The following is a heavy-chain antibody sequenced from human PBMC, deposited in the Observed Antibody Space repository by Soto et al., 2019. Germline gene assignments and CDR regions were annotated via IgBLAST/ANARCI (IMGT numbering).Heavy chain of an antibody. CDR3: GGDGGGGYYDSSGYMGV. Sequence: EVQLVETGGGLIQPGGSLRLSCAASGITVSTNYMSWVRQAPGKGLEWVSVIYSDGKTFYADSVKGRFTISRDNSQNTVSREKNGLGADGRAVFYVGGDGGGGYYDSSGYMGVWGQGTLVTVSS. CDR2: IYSDGKT. D-gene: IGHD3-22*01. CDR1: GITVSTNY. J-gene: IGHJ4*02. V-gene: IGHV3-53*02.